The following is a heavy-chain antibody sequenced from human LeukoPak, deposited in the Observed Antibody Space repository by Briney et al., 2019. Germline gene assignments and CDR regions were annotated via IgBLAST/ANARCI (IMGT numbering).Heavy chain of an antibody. CDR3: ARKSRGRYYYDSSGYFY. D-gene: IGHD3-22*01. J-gene: IGHJ4*02. Sequence: SETLSLTCAVYGGSFSGYYWSWIRQPPGKGLEWIGEINHSGSTNYNPSLKSRVTISVDTSKNQFSLKLSSVTAADTAVYYCARKSRGRYYYDSSGYFYWGQGTLVTVSS. CDR1: GGSFSGYY. V-gene: IGHV4-34*01. CDR2: INHSGST.